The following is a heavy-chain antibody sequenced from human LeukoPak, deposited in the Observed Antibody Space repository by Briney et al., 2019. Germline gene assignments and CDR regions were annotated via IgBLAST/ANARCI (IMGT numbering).Heavy chain of an antibody. J-gene: IGHJ3*02. D-gene: IGHD2-15*01. V-gene: IGHV3-53*01. CDR1: GFTVSSNY. CDR2: IYSGGST. CDR3: ARDVSGGSFDAFDI. Sequence: PGGSLRLSCAASGFTVSSNYMSWVRQAPGKGLEWVSVIYSGGSTYYADSVKGRFTISRDNSKNTLYLQMNSLRAEDTAVYYCARDVSGGSFDAFDIWGQGTMVTVSS.